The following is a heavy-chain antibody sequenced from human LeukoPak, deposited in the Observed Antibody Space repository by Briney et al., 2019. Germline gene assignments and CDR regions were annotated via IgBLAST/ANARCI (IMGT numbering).Heavy chain of an antibody. J-gene: IGHJ6*03. CDR3: ARGPTYYYDSSGYYYPRDSYYYYYMDV. V-gene: IGHV1-69*06. Sequence: GASVKVSCKASGGTFSSYAISWVRQAPGQGLEWMGGIIPIFGTANYAQKFQGRVTITADKSTSTAYMELSSLRSEDTAVYYCARGPTYYYDSSGYYYPRDSYYYYYMDVWGKGTTVTVSS. CDR1: GGTFSSYA. D-gene: IGHD3-22*01. CDR2: IIPIFGTA.